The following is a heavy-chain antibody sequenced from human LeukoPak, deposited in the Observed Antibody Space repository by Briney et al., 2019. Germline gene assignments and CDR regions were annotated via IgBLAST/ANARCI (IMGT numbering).Heavy chain of an antibody. CDR1: GFTFSSYS. CDR3: ARELVDSYGIDAFDI. Sequence: GGTLRLSCAASGFTFSSYSMNWVRQAPGKGLEWVAKIKQDGSENYYVDLVKGRFHISRDNAKNPLYLQMNSLRAEDTAGYYCARELVDSYGIDAFDIWGQGTMVTVSS. D-gene: IGHD5-18*01. CDR2: IKQDGSEN. J-gene: IGHJ3*02. V-gene: IGHV3-7*01.